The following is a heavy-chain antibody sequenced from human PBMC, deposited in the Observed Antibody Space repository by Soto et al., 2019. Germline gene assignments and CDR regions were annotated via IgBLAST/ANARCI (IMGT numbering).Heavy chain of an antibody. CDR3: ATLEGYCSGGSCYRDY. D-gene: IGHD2-15*01. J-gene: IGHJ4*02. CDR1: GFTFSSYG. V-gene: IGHV3-30*03. CDR2: ISYDGSNK. Sequence: QVQLVESGGGVVQPGRSLRLSCAASGFTFSSYGMHWVRQAPGKGLEWVAVISYDGSNKYYADSVKGRFTISRDNSKNTLYLQMNSLRAEDTAVYYCATLEGYCSGGSCYRDYWGQRTLVTVSS.